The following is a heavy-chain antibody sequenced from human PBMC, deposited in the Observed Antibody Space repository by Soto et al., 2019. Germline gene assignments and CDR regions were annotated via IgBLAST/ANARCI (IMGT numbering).Heavy chain of an antibody. Sequence: ECLKICFTGVGYSFTSYWIGRVRRMPGKGLEWMGIIYPGDPDTRYSPSFQGQVTISADKSISTAYLQWSSLKASDTAMYYCARLAYCGGDCYSFYYYYYGMDVWGQGTTVTVSS. CDR3: ARLAYCGGDCYSFYYYYYGMDV. CDR2: IYPGDPDT. J-gene: IGHJ6*02. D-gene: IGHD2-21*02. CDR1: GYSFTSYW. V-gene: IGHV5-51*01.